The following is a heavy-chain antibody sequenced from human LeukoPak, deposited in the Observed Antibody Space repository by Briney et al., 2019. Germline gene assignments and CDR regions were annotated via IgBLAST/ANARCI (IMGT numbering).Heavy chain of an antibody. CDR3: ARDHSSSWPAFDI. J-gene: IGHJ3*02. CDR1: GGSFSGYY. CDR2: INHSGST. Sequence: SETLSLTCAVYGGSFSGYYWSWIRQPPGKGLEWIGEINHSGSTNYNPSLKSRVTISVDTSKNQFSLKLSSVTAADTAVYYCARDHSSSWPAFDIWGQGTMVTVSP. D-gene: IGHD6-13*01. V-gene: IGHV4-34*01.